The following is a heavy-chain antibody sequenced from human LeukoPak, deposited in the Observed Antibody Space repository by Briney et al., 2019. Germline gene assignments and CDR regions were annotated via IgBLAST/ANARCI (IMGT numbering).Heavy chain of an antibody. J-gene: IGHJ3*02. CDR3: ARDGKSSSWNGEDGAFDI. CDR2: INPNSGGT. D-gene: IGHD6-13*01. Sequence: GASVKVSCKASGYTFTGYYMHWVRQAPGQGLEWMGWINPNSGGTNYAQKFQGRVTMTRDTSISTAYMELSRLRSDDTAVYYCARDGKSSSWNGEDGAFDIWGQGTMVTVSS. V-gene: IGHV1-2*02. CDR1: GYTFTGYY.